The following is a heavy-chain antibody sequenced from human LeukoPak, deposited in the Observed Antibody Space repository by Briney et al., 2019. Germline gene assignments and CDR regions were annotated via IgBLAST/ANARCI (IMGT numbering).Heavy chain of an antibody. CDR2: IHTGNGFT. CDR3: ARDDSGPIAAAGAKDY. V-gene: IGHV1-3*04. J-gene: IGHJ4*02. CDR1: GYSFTNYA. Sequence: ASVKVSCTASGYSFTNYAFHWVRQAPGQSLEWMGWIHTGNGFTRYSQKFQGRVTITRDTSASTAYMELSSLGSEDTAVYYCARDDSGPIAAAGAKDYWGQGTLVTVSS. D-gene: IGHD6-13*01.